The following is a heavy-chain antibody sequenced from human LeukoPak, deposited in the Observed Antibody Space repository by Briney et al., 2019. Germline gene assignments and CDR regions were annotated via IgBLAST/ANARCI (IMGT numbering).Heavy chain of an antibody. Sequence: SETLSLTCTVSGGSISSSSYYWGWIRQPPGKGLEWIGSIYYSGSTYYNPSLKSRVTISVDTSKNQFSLKLSSVTAADTAVYYCATQPYYDSSGYYYRGLSTFDYWGQGTLVTVSS. D-gene: IGHD3-22*01. CDR1: GGSISSSSYY. CDR2: IYYSGST. CDR3: ATQPYYDSSGYYYRGLSTFDY. J-gene: IGHJ4*02. V-gene: IGHV4-39*07.